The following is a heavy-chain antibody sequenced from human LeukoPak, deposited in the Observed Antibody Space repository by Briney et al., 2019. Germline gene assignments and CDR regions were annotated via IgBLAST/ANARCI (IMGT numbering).Heavy chain of an antibody. J-gene: IGHJ3*02. CDR3: ARKREYYDILADWNAFDI. CDR1: GVSISSSSYY. Sequence: SETLSLTCTVSGVSISSSSYYWGWIRQPPGKGLEWIGNIYYSGSTYYNSSLKSRVTISVDTSKNQFSLNLSSVTAADTAVYYCARKREYYDILADWNAFDIWGQGTMVTVSS. CDR2: IYYSGST. V-gene: IGHV4-39*07. D-gene: IGHD3-9*01.